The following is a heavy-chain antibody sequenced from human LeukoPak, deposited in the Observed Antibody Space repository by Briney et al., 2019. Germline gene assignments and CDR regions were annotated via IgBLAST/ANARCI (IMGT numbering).Heavy chain of an antibody. J-gene: IGHJ2*01. D-gene: IGHD1-26*01. CDR1: GFTFRDYS. CDR3: ARVVGAKGGYFDL. Sequence: PGGSLRLSCVASGFTFRDYSMSWIRRAPGKGLVWLSFVSSSATLIYYADSLKGRFTISRDNAKNSLSLQMSSLRAEDTAVYYCARVVGAKGGYFDLWGRGTLVTVSS. CDR2: VSSSATLI. V-gene: IGHV3-11*04.